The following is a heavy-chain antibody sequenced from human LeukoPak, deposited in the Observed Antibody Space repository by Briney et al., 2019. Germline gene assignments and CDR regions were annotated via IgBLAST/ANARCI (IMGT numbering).Heavy chain of an antibody. CDR2: ISGSGGST. J-gene: IGHJ4*02. CDR3: ARGRDIVGATTAFDY. Sequence: PGGSLRLSCAASGFTFSSYGMTWVRQAPGKGLEWVSAISGSGGSTYYADSVKGRSTISRDNSKNTLYLQMNSLRAGDTAVYYCARGRDIVGATTAFDYWGQGTLVTVSS. D-gene: IGHD1-26*01. V-gene: IGHV3-23*01. CDR1: GFTFSSYG.